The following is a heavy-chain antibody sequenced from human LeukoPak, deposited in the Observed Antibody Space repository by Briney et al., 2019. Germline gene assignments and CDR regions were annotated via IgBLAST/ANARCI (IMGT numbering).Heavy chain of an antibody. CDR3: ARDNCSSTSCYSYYYYGMDV. Sequence: VASVKVSCKASGYTFTSYGISWVRQAPGQGLEWMGWISAYNGNTNYAQKLQGRVTMTTDTSTSTAYMELRSLRSDDTAAYYCARDNCSSTSCYSYYYYGMDVWGQGTTVTVSS. V-gene: IGHV1-18*01. CDR2: ISAYNGNT. J-gene: IGHJ6*02. D-gene: IGHD2-2*01. CDR1: GYTFTSYG.